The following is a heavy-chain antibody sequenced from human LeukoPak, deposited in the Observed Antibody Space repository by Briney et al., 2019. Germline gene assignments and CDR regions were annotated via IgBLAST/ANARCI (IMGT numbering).Heavy chain of an antibody. Sequence: GGSLRLSCSASGFTFSRYTMKWVRQAPGKGLKYVSAISSNGDRTYYADSVKGRFTISRDNSKNTLYIQMSSLRPEDTAVYYCLRRLEAPYDSGDYWGQGTLVTVSS. CDR2: ISSNGDRT. D-gene: IGHD3-22*01. CDR1: GFTFSRYT. V-gene: IGHV3-64*05. J-gene: IGHJ4*02. CDR3: LRRLEAPYDSGDY.